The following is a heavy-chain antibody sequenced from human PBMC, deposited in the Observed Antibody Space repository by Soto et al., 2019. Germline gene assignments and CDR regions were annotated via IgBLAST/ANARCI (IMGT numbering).Heavy chain of an antibody. CDR3: ARGHSSGWYPYYFDY. V-gene: IGHV1-46*01. CDR1: GYTFTSYY. D-gene: IGHD6-19*01. CDR2: INPSGGST. Sequence: ASVKVSCKASGYTFTSYYMHWVRQAPGQGLEWMGIINPSGGSTSYAQKFQGRVTMTRDTSTSTVYMELSSLRSEDTAVYYCARGHSSGWYPYYFDYWGQGTLVTVSS. J-gene: IGHJ4*02.